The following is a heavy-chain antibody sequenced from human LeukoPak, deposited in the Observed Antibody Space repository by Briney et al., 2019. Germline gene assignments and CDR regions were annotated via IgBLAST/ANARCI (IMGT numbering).Heavy chain of an antibody. Sequence: SETLSLTCAVYGGSFSGYYWSWIRQPPGKGLEWIGYIYYSGSTNYNPSLKSRVTISVDTSKNQFSLKLSSVTAADTAVYYCARGGAYYDSSGYYVIGYWGQGTLVTVSS. J-gene: IGHJ4*02. CDR1: GGSFSGYY. CDR3: ARGGAYYDSSGYYVIGY. V-gene: IGHV4-59*01. CDR2: IYYSGST. D-gene: IGHD3-22*01.